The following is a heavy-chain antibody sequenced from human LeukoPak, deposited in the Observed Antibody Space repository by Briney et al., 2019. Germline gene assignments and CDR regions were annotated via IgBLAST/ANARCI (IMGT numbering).Heavy chain of an antibody. CDR2: ISAYNGNT. D-gene: IGHD3-10*01. Sequence: ASVKVSCKASGYTFTSYGISWVRQAPGQGLEWTGWISAYNGNTNYAQKLQGRVTMTTDTSTSTAYMELRSLRSDDTAVYYCARYYGSGSYYGVYDYWGQGTLVTVSS. V-gene: IGHV1-18*04. J-gene: IGHJ4*02. CDR1: GYTFTSYG. CDR3: ARYYGSGSYYGVYDY.